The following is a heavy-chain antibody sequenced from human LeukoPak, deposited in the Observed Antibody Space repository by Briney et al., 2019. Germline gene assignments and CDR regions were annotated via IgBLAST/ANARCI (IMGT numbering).Heavy chain of an antibody. CDR3: ARHKDGGHYYDSSGFGYFDY. CDR1: GGSINSGGYS. CDR2: IYHSGST. J-gene: IGHJ4*02. D-gene: IGHD3-22*01. Sequence: IPSQTLSLTCAVSGGSINSGGYSWTWIRQPPGKGLEWIGYIYHSGSTYYNPSLKSRVTISIDRSKNQFSLKLSSVTAADTAVCYCARHKDGGHYYDSSGFGYFDYWGQGTLVTVSS. V-gene: IGHV4-30-2*01.